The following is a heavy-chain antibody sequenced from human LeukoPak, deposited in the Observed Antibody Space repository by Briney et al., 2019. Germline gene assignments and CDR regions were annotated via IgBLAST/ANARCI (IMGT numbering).Heavy chain of an antibody. V-gene: IGHV1-2*02. CDR2: IIPNNGGT. J-gene: IGHJ4*02. D-gene: IGHD5-12*01. CDR3: ARGVRFYNGYDFDY. CDR1: GYTITEYY. Sequence: ASVKVSCKASGYTITEYYMHWVRQAPGQGLEWMGWIIPNNGGTKYAQKFQGRVTMTRDTSISTAYLELSRLGSDDTAVYYRARGVRFYNGYDFDYWGQGTLVTVSS.